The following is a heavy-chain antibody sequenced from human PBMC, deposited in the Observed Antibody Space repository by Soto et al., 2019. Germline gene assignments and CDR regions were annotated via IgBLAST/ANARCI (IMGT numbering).Heavy chain of an antibody. CDR1: GFTFSSYA. Sequence: QVQLVESGGGVVQPGRSLRLSCAASGFTFSSYAMHWVRQAPGKGLEWVAVISYDGSNKYYADSVKGRFTISRDNSKNTLYLQMNSLRAEDTAVYYCARDLCSSSQAPYYYYGMDVWGQGTTVTVSS. V-gene: IGHV3-30-3*01. CDR3: ARDLCSSSQAPYYYYGMDV. CDR2: ISYDGSNK. D-gene: IGHD6-13*01. J-gene: IGHJ6*02.